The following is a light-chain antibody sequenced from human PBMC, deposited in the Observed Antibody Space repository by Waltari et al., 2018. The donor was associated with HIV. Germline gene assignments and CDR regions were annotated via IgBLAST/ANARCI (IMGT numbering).Light chain of an antibody. CDR3: NSRDDSGHWF. CDR2: GEN. V-gene: IGLV3-19*01. CDR1: SVRSYY. Sequence: SSELAQDPAVSVALGQTVRITCQGDSVRSYYASWYQQKPGQAPVLVNYGENNRPSGIPDRFSGSRSGNTASLTIAGAQAEDEADYYCNSRDDSGHWFFGGGTKVTVL. J-gene: IGLJ3*02.